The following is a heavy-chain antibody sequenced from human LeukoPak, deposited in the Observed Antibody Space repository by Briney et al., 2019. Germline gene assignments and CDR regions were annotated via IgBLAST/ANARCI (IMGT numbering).Heavy chain of an antibody. CDR3: ARHGEYYYDSSGYYFPHWYFDL. Sequence: SETLSLTCTVSGGSISSSSYYWGWIRQPPGNGLEWIGSIYYSGSTYYNPSLKSRVTISVDTSKNQFSLKLSSVTAADTAVYYCARHGEYYYDSSGYYFPHWYFDLWGRGTLVTVSS. CDR2: IYYSGST. CDR1: GGSISSSSYY. V-gene: IGHV4-39*01. J-gene: IGHJ2*01. D-gene: IGHD3-22*01.